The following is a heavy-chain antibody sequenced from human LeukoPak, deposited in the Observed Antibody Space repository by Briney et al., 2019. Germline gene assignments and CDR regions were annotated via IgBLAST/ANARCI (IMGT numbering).Heavy chain of an antibody. Sequence: GGSLRLSCAASGFTFSSYWMHWVRQAPGKGLVWVSRIKSDGSSTSYADPVKGRFTISRDNAKNTLYLQVNSLRAEDTAVYYCARDRGDYFDYWGQGTLVTVSS. CDR1: GFTFSSYW. CDR3: ARDRGDYFDY. D-gene: IGHD3-10*01. CDR2: IKSDGSST. J-gene: IGHJ4*02. V-gene: IGHV3-74*01.